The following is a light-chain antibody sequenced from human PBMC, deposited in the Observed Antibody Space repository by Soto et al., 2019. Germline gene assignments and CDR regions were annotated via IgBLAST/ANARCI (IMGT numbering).Light chain of an antibody. CDR3: QQYYSYPWT. J-gene: IGKJ1*01. CDR1: QGISSY. Sequence: AIRITHSPSPLSASTGDRVTITCRASQGISSYLAWYQQKPGKAPKLLIYAASTLQSGVPSRFSGSGSGTDFTLTISCLQSEDFATYYCQQYYSYPWTLGQGTKVDIK. CDR2: AAS. V-gene: IGKV1-8*01.